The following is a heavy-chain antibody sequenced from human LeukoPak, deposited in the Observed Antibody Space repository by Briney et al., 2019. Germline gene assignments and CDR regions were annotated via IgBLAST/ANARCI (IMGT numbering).Heavy chain of an antibody. CDR1: GFSFDDYA. CDR3: ARTGERLPGGAFDI. CDR2: ISWNRGSI. Sequence: GGSLRLSCAASGFSFDDYAMHWLRQAPGKGLEWVSGISWNRGSIGYADSVKGRFTISRDNAKHSLYLQMNSLRAEDTALYYCARTGERLPGGAFDIWGQGTMVTVSS. D-gene: IGHD3-3*01. J-gene: IGHJ3*02. V-gene: IGHV3-9*01.